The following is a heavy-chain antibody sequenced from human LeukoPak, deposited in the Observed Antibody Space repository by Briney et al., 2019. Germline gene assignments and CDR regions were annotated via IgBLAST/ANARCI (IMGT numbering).Heavy chain of an antibody. CDR1: GFTFSEYA. CDR2: IYSGGST. Sequence: GGSLRLSCAASGFTFSEYAMNWVRQAPGKGLEWVSVIYSGGSTYYADSVKGRFTISRDNSKNTLYLQMNSLRAEDTAVYYCARKQWELGAFDIWGQGTMVTVSS. V-gene: IGHV3-53*01. J-gene: IGHJ3*02. D-gene: IGHD1-26*01. CDR3: ARKQWELGAFDI.